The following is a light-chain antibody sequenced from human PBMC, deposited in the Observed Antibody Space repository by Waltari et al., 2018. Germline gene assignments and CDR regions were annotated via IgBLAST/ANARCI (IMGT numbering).Light chain of an antibody. J-gene: IGKJ4*01. V-gene: IGKV1-9*01. CDR1: QAISTY. CDR3: QQRNSYPLT. CDR2: AAS. Sequence: DIQLTQSPSFLSASVGDRVTITCRASQAISTYLAWYQQKPGKAPEVLISAASALQSGVPSRFSGSGSGTEFTLTISSLQPEDFATYYCQQRNSYPLTFGGGTKVQIK.